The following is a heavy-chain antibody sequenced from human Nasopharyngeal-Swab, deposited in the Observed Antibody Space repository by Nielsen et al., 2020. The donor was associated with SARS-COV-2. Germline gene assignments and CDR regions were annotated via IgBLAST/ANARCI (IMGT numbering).Heavy chain of an antibody. CDR1: GFTFSSYG. V-gene: IGHV3-30*03. CDR2: ISYDGSNK. D-gene: IGHD1-26*01. Sequence: GESLKISCAASGFTFSSYGMHWVRQAPGKGLEWVGVISYDGSNKYYADSVKGRFTISRDNSKNTLYLQMNSLRAEDTAVYYCARPHSGSYYSYFDYWGQGTLVTVSS. J-gene: IGHJ4*02. CDR3: ARPHSGSYYSYFDY.